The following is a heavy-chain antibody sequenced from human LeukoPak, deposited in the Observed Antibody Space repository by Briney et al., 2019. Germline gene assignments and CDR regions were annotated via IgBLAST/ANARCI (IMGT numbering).Heavy chain of an antibody. V-gene: IGHV1-69*04. D-gene: IGHD6-13*01. Sequence: ASVKVSCKASGGTFSSYAISWVRQAPGQGLEWMGRIIPILGIANYAQKFQGRVTITADKSTSTAYMELSSLRSEDTAVYYCARLGSSWYFYFDYWGQGTLVTVSS. CDR2: IIPILGIA. CDR3: ARLGSSWYFYFDY. J-gene: IGHJ4*02. CDR1: GGTFSSYA.